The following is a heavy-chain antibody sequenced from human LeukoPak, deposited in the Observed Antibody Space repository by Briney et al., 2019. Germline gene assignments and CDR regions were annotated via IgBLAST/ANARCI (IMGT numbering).Heavy chain of an antibody. CDR1: GFTFSNYW. D-gene: IGHD3-9*01. Sequence: GGSLRLSCAASGFTFSNYWMNWVRQAPGKGLEWVSSISTSSIYIYYADSVKGRFTISRDNAKNSLFLQMNSLRAEDTAVYYCARHSDYDILTGPNDYWGQGTLVTVSS. CDR2: ISTSSIYI. CDR3: ARHSDYDILTGPNDY. J-gene: IGHJ4*02. V-gene: IGHV3-21*01.